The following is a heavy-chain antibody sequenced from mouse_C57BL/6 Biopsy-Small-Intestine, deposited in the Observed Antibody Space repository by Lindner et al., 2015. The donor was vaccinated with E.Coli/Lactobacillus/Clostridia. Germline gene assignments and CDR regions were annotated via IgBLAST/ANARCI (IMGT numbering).Heavy chain of an antibody. CDR3: TRRSAPVTPAFDV. Sequence: SVKVSCKASGYTFSDYAIHWVRQAPGQRLEWMGWINIANGYTRYSQSFQGRVTITRDTSASTAYLELGSLTSEDTALYFCTRRSAPVTPAFDVWGQGTMVSVSS. J-gene: IGHJ1*01. D-gene: IGHD2-13*01. CDR2: INIANGYT. V-gene: IGHV1-84*02. CDR1: GYTFSDYA.